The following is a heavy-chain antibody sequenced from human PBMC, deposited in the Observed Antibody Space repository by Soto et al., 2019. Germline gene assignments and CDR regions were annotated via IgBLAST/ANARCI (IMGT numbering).Heavy chain of an antibody. CDR2: ISYDGSHK. Sequence: QVHLVESGGGAVQSGRSLRLSCAASGFTFSNYGMYWVRQAPGKGLEWVAVISYDGSHKDYVDSVKGRFTISRDNSKNTLYLQMNSLRPDDTAVYYCAQERGSCTGGSCFYSIYYWGQGTLVTVSS. J-gene: IGHJ4*02. V-gene: IGHV3-30*18. CDR3: AQERGSCTGGSCFYSIYY. CDR1: GFTFSNYG. D-gene: IGHD2-15*01.